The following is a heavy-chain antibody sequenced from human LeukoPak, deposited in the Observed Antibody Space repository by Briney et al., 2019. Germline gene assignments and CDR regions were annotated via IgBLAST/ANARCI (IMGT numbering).Heavy chain of an antibody. CDR1: GFTFSDYY. D-gene: IGHD3-3*01. Sequence: GGSLRLSCAASGFTFSDYYMSWVRQAPGKGLEWVASINRDGSEKYYVDSVKGRFTISRDNAKNSLYLQMNSLRAEDTAVYYCARDHAFSYYYYYMDVWGKGTTVTVSS. J-gene: IGHJ6*03. V-gene: IGHV3-7*01. CDR2: INRDGSEK. CDR3: ARDHAFSYYYYYMDV.